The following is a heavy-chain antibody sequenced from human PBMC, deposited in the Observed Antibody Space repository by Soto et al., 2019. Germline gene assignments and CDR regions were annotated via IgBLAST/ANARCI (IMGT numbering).Heavy chain of an antibody. Sequence: GASVKVSCKASGGTFSSYAISWVRQAPGQGLEWMGGIIPIFGTANYAQKFQGRVTITADESTSTAYMELSSLRSEDTAVYYCARDVIVATIKHWFDPWGQGTLVTVSS. J-gene: IGHJ5*02. D-gene: IGHD5-12*01. CDR2: IIPIFGTA. CDR1: GGTFSSYA. CDR3: ARDVIVATIKHWFDP. V-gene: IGHV1-69*13.